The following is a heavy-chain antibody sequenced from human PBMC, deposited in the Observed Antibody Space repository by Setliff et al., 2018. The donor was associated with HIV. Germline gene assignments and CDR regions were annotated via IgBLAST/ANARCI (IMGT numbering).Heavy chain of an antibody. D-gene: IGHD3-3*01. Sequence: SETLSLTCKVSGDSISSGGYYWTWIRKPAGKGLEWIGDIYTSGNTNYNPSLKSRVSISVATSKNQFFLTLTSVTAADTALYYCARDVMEYFGNYFDYWGQGALVTVSS. CDR3: ARDVMEYFGNYFDY. J-gene: IGHJ4*02. CDR1: GDSISSGGYY. CDR2: IYTSGNT. V-gene: IGHV4-61*09.